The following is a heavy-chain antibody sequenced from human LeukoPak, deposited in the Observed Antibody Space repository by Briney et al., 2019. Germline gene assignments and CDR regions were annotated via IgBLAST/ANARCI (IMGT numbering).Heavy chain of an antibody. CDR3: AKKMSITAASQVDY. CDR2: ISSSGGST. CDR1: GFTFSSYS. Sequence: GSPILPCAASGFTFSSYSMSWVRQAPGKGLEWVSAISSSGGSTDYTDSVKGRFTISRDNSKNTLYLQMNSLRAEDTAVYYCAKKMSITAASQVDYWGQGTLVTVSS. V-gene: IGHV3-23*01. D-gene: IGHD1-20*01. J-gene: IGHJ4*02.